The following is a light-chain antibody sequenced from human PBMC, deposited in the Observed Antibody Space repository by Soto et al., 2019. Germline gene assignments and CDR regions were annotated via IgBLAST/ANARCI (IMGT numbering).Light chain of an antibody. CDR3: QQYNNWPPWT. CDR2: GAS. Sequence: EIVLTQSPATLSLSPGERATLSCSASPSVSSYLAWYQQKPGQAPRLLIYGASTRATGIPARFSGSGSGTEFTLTISSLQSEDFAVYYCQQYNNWPPWTFGQGTKVDIK. CDR1: PSVSSY. J-gene: IGKJ1*01. V-gene: IGKV3-15*01.